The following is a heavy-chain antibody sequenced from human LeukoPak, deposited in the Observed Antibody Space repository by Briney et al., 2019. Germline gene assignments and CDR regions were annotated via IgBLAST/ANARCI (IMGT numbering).Heavy chain of an antibody. Sequence: SVKVSCKASGGTFSSYAISWVRQAPGQGLEWMGGIIPIFGTANYAQKFQGRVTITADKSTSTAYMELSSLRSDDTAVYFCARARGVIIPAADAFDIWGQGTMVTVSS. CDR3: ARARGVIIPAADAFDI. J-gene: IGHJ3*02. V-gene: IGHV1-69*06. CDR2: IIPIFGTA. D-gene: IGHD2-2*01. CDR1: GGTFSSYA.